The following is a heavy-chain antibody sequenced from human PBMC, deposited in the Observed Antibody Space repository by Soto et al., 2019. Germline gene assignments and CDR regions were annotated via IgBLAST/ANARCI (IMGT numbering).Heavy chain of an antibody. CDR3: ARDRMQWPSVGYYYGMDV. CDR1: GFTFSSYS. CDR2: ISSSSSYI. J-gene: IGHJ6*02. V-gene: IGHV3-21*01. Sequence: GVSLRLAFAASGFTFSSYSMNWVRQAPGKGLEWVSSISSSSSYIYYADSVKGRFTISRDNAKNSLYLQMNSLRAEDTAVYYCARDRMQWPSVGYYYGMDVWGQGTTVTVSS. D-gene: IGHD6-19*01.